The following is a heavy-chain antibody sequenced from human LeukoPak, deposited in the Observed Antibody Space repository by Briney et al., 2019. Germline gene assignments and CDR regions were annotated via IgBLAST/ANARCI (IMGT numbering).Heavy chain of an antibody. V-gene: IGHV3-21*01. Sequence: GGSLRLSCAASGFTFSSYSMNWVRQAPGKGLEWVSCISSSSSYIYYADSVKGRFTISRDDARNSLYLQMSSLRAEDTAVYYCARDGDYCSGGSCYGPYYYGMDVWGQGTTVTVSS. J-gene: IGHJ6*02. CDR1: GFTFSSYS. CDR3: ARDGDYCSGGSCYGPYYYGMDV. CDR2: ISSSSSYI. D-gene: IGHD2-15*01.